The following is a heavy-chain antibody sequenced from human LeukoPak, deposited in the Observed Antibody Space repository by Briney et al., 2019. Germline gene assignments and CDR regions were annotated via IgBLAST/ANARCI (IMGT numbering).Heavy chain of an antibody. CDR2: IKQDGSEK. CDR1: GFTFISYW. CDR3: ARSRGQNQNWFDP. V-gene: IGHV3-7*01. Sequence: GGSLRLSCAASGFTFISYWMSWVRQAPGKGLEWVANIKQDGSEKYYVDSVKGRFTISRDNAKNSLYLQMNSLRAEDTAVYYCARSRGQNQNWFDPWGQGTLVTVSS. J-gene: IGHJ5*02. D-gene: IGHD2/OR15-2a*01.